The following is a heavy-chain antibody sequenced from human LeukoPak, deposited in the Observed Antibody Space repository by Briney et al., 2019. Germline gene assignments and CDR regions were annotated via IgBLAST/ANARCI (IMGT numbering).Heavy chain of an antibody. CDR2: IYHSGST. CDR1: GGSISSGGYS. J-gene: IGHJ4*02. CDR3: ARSRVVRGVFDY. Sequence: PSETLSLTCAVSGGSISSGGYSWSWIRQPPGKGLEWIGYIYHSGSTYYNPSLKSRVTISVDRSKNQFSLKLSSVTAADTAVYYCARSRVVRGVFDYWGQGTLVTVSS. V-gene: IGHV4-30-2*01. D-gene: IGHD3-10*01.